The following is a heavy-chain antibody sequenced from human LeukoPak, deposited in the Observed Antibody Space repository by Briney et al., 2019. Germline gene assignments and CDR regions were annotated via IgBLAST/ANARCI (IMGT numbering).Heavy chain of an antibody. J-gene: IGHJ6*03. Sequence: GASVKVSCKASGYTFTSYGISWVRQAPGQGLEWMGGIIPIFGTANYAQKFQGRVTITADKSTSTAYMELSSLRSEDTAVYYCARRNQRRNDTSPSRYYYMDVWGKGTTVTVSS. CDR3: ARRNQRRNDTSPSRYYYMDV. CDR1: GYTFTSYG. D-gene: IGHD1-14*01. CDR2: IIPIFGTA. V-gene: IGHV1-69*06.